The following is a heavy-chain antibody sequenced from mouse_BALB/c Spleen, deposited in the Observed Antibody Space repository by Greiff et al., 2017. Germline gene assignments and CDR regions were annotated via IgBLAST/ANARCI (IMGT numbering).Heavy chain of an antibody. D-gene: IGHD2-3*01. V-gene: IGHV5-17*02. CDR1: GFTFSSFG. J-gene: IGHJ3*01. Sequence: EVKVVESGGGLVQPGGSRKLSCAASGFTFSSFGMHWVRQAPEKGLEWVAYISSGSSTIYYADTVKGRFTISRDNPKNTLFLQMTSLRSEDTAMYYGARSHDGYYPEADWGQGTLVTVSA. CDR2: ISSGSSTI. CDR3: ARSHDGYYPEAD.